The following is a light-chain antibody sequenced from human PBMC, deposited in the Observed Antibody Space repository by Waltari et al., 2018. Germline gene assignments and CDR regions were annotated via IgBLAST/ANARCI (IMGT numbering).Light chain of an antibody. CDR2: EVS. CDR3: SSFADSNTYVL. Sequence: QTALTQPRSVSGSPGQSVTISCTGTSSDIGGYNYVSWYQQRPGTAPKLLIYEVSKRPSGGSDRFSGSKSGNTASLTISGLQADDEADYSCSSFADSNTYVLFGGGTRLTVL. CDR1: SSDIGGYNY. V-gene: IGLV2-11*01. J-gene: IGLJ7*01.